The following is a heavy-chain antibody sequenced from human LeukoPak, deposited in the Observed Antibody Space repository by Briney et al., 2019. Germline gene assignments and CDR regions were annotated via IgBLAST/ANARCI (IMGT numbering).Heavy chain of an antibody. D-gene: IGHD3-16*01. CDR3: ARDTYADYWGMDA. J-gene: IGHJ6*02. V-gene: IGHV3-21*01. CDR2: ITPSSSYV. Sequence: GGSLRLSCAASGFTFSTYNMNWVRQAPGKGPQWGSSITPSSSYVYYADSVKGRFTISRDNAKNSLYLQMNSLRAEDTAVYYCARDTYADYWGMDAWGQGTTVTVSS. CDR1: GFTFSTYN.